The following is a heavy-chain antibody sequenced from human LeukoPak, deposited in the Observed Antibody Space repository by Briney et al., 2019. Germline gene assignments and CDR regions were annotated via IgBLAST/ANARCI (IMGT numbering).Heavy chain of an antibody. CDR2: IYYSGST. D-gene: IGHD2-21*02. V-gene: IGHV4-59*01. Sequence: SETLSLTCTVSGGSISSYYWSWLRQPPGKGLEWIGYIYYSGSTNYNPSLKSRVTISVDTSKNQFSLKLSSVTAADTAVYYCARLPTGAYCGGDCYPAAFDIWGQGTMVTVSS. J-gene: IGHJ3*02. CDR3: ARLPTGAYCGGDCYPAAFDI. CDR1: GGSISSYY.